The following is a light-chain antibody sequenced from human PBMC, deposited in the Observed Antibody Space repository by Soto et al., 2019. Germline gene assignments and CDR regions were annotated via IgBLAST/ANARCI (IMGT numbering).Light chain of an antibody. CDR2: LGS. J-gene: IGKJ5*01. CDR1: QSLLHSNGYNY. Sequence: DIVMTQSPLSLPVTPGEPASISCRSSQSLLHSNGYNYLDWYLQKPGQSPQLLIYLGSNRASGVHDRFRGSGAGTDFTLKISRVEAEDVGVYYCMQALQTPRFGQGTRLEIK. CDR3: MQALQTPR. V-gene: IGKV2-28*01.